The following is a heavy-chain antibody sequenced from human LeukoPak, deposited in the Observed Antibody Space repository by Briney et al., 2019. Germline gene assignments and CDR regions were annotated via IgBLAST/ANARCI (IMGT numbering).Heavy chain of an antibody. CDR3: ARTLYYDFWMFDY. CDR2: INPNSGGT. Sequence: GASVKVSCKASGYTFTGCYMHWVRQAPGQGLEWMGWINPNSGGTNYAQKFQGRVTMTRDTSISTAYMELSRLRSDDTAVYYCARTLYYDFWMFDYWGQGTLVTVSS. J-gene: IGHJ4*02. CDR1: GYTFTGCY. D-gene: IGHD3-3*01. V-gene: IGHV1-2*02.